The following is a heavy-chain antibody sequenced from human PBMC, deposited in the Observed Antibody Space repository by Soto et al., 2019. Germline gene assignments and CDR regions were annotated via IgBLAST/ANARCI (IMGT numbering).Heavy chain of an antibody. D-gene: IGHD3-16*01. V-gene: IGHV3-7*01. Sequence: EVPLVESGGGLVQPGGSLRLSCAASGFTFSGYWMSWVRQAPGKGLEWVANIKQDGSEKYYVASVKGRFTISRDNAKNSLYLHMNSLRAEDTAVYYCARDHWGDYWGQGTMVTVSS. CDR1: GFTFSGYW. CDR3: ARDHWGDY. J-gene: IGHJ4*02. CDR2: IKQDGSEK.